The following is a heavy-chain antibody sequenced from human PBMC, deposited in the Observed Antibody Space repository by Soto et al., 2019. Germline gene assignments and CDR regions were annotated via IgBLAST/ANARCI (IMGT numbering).Heavy chain of an antibody. CDR2: RYYSEST. V-gene: IGHV4-31*03. J-gene: IGHJ4*02. CDR1: GGSITTGGYY. D-gene: IGHD2-15*01. Sequence: SETLSLTCTVSGGSITTGGYYWSWIRQLPGKGLEWIGHRYYSESTYYNPSLKSRVSISLDTSNNQFSLKLSFVTAADTAMYYCARTKCSGGSCYSWSLDYWGQGTPVTVSS. CDR3: ARTKCSGGSCYSWSLDY.